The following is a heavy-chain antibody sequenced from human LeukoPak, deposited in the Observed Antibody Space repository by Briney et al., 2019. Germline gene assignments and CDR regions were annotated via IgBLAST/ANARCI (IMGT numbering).Heavy chain of an antibody. CDR2: INPNSGGT. CDR1: GYTFTVYY. CDR3: ARASYYYGMDV. V-gene: IGHV1-2*02. J-gene: IGHJ6*02. Sequence: ASVTVSCKASGYTFTVYYMHWVRQAPGQGLEGMGWINPNSGGTNYAQKFQGRVTMTRDTSISTAYMELSRLRSDDTAVYYCARASYYYGMDVWGQGTTVTVSS.